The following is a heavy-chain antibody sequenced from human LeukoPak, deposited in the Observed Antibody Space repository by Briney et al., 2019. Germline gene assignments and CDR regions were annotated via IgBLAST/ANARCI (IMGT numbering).Heavy chain of an antibody. J-gene: IGHJ6*02. D-gene: IGHD2-2*01. CDR1: GYSFTSYW. CDR3: ARQGDIVVVPTDPYYYYYGMDV. V-gene: IGHV5-51*01. CDR2: IYPGDSDT. Sequence: GESLKISCKGSGYSFTSYWIGWVRQMPGKGLEWMGIIYPGDSDTRYSPSFQGQVTISADKSISTAYLQWSSLKASDTAMYYCARQGDIVVVPTDPYYYYYGMDVWGQGTTVTVSS.